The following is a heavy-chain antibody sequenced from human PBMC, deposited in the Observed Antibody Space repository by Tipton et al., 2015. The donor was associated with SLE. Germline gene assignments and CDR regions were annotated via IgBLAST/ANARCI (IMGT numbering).Heavy chain of an antibody. CDR3: ARDYYDSNRRLDGMDV. Sequence: TLSLTCTVSGGSISSYYWSWIRQPPGKGLEWIGYIYYSGSTNYNPSLKSRVTISVDTSKNQFSLKLSSVTAADTAVYYCARDYYDSNRRLDGMDVWGQGP. D-gene: IGHD3-22*01. J-gene: IGHJ6*02. CDR2: IYYSGST. CDR1: GGSISSYY. V-gene: IGHV4-59*01.